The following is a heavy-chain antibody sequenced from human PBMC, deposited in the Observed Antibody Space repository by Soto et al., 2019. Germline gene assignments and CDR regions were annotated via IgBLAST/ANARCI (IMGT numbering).Heavy chain of an antibody. V-gene: IGHV3-23*01. CDR3: AKDQGYCSGGSCYSAWFDP. Sequence: EVQLLESGGGLVQPGGSLRLSCAASGFTFSSYAMSWVRQAPGKGLEWVSAISGSGGSTYYADSVKGRFTISRDNSKNTLYLQMNSLRAEDTAVYYCAKDQGYCSGGSCYSAWFDPWGQGTLVTVSS. D-gene: IGHD2-15*01. CDR1: GFTFSSYA. CDR2: ISGSGGST. J-gene: IGHJ5*02.